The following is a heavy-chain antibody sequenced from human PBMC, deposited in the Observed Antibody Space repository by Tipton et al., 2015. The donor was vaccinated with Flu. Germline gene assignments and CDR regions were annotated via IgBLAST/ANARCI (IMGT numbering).Heavy chain of an antibody. D-gene: IGHD1/OR15-1a*01. CDR3: ARRGEHGSFYHPMDV. J-gene: IGHJ6*03. CDR1: GVSISNYY. V-gene: IGHV4-59*01. CDR2: IYYTGST. Sequence: TLSLTCSVSGVSISNYYWSWVRQPPGKGLEWIGYIYYTGSTKYNPSLKSRVTISVDTSKNQVSLKLSSVTAADTAMYYCARRGEHGSFYHPMDVWGKGTTVTVSS.